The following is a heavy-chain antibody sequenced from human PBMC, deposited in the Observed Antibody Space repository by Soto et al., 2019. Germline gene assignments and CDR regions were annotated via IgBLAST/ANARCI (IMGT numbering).Heavy chain of an antibody. CDR1: GGSISSSSYH. D-gene: IGHD6-19*01. J-gene: IGHJ5*02. CDR3: ARGGIAVAGARDNGFDP. CDR2: IHYSGNT. V-gene: IGHV4-39*07. Sequence: SETLSLTYTFSGGSISSSSYHWGWLRHPPGKGLEWIGSIHYSGNTYYNPSLNSRATISLDTSKNQFSLNLNSVTAADTAMYYCARGGIAVAGARDNGFDPWGQG.